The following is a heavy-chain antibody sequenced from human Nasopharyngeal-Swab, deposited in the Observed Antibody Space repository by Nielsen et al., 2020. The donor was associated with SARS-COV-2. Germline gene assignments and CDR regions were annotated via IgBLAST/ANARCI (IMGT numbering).Heavy chain of an antibody. CDR2: IYPGDSDT. J-gene: IGHJ6*03. CDR1: GYSFTSYW. V-gene: IGHV5-51*01. D-gene: IGHD3-10*01. CDR3: ARPGSGSYYGSYMDV. Sequence: GESLKISCKGSGYSFTSYWIGWVRQMPGKGLEWMGIIYPGDSDTRYSPSFQCQVTISADKSISTAYLQWSSLKASDTAMYYCARPGSGSYYGSYMDVWGKGTTVTVSS.